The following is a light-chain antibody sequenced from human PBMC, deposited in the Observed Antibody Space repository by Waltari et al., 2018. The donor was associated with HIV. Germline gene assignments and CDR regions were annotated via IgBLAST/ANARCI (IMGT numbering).Light chain of an antibody. Sequence: EIVLTQSPGTLSLSLGERATLSCRASQSVSSSYLAWYQQKPGQAPRLLIYGASSRATGIPDRFSGSGSGTDFTLTISRLEPEDFAVYYCQLYGSSPGLTFGGGTKVEIK. J-gene: IGKJ4*01. V-gene: IGKV3-20*01. CDR2: GAS. CDR3: QLYGSSPGLT. CDR1: QSVSSSY.